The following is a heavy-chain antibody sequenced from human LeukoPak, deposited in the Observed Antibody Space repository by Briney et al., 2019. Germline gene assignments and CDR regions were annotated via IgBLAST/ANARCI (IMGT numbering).Heavy chain of an antibody. D-gene: IGHD3-10*01. CDR1: GFTFSSYG. J-gene: IGHJ6*04. CDR3: AKDPYGSGRRYGMDV. CDR2: ISYDGSNK. Sequence: GRSLRLSCAASGFTFSSYGMHWVRQAPGKGLEWVAVISYDGSNKYYADSVKGRFTISRDNYKNTLYLQMNSLRAEDTAVYYCAKDPYGSGRRYGMDVWGKGTTVTVSS. V-gene: IGHV3-30*18.